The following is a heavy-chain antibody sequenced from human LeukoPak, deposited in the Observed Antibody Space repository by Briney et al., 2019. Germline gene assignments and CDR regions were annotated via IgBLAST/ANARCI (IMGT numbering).Heavy chain of an antibody. D-gene: IGHD2-21*02. Sequence: GGSLRLSCAASGFTFDDYAMHWVRQAPGKGLEWVSGISWNSGSIGYADSVKGRFTISRDNAENSLYLQMNSLRAEDTALYYCAKVGCGGDCYSGAFDIWGQGTMVTVSS. J-gene: IGHJ3*02. CDR2: ISWNSGSI. CDR3: AKVGCGGDCYSGAFDI. V-gene: IGHV3-9*01. CDR1: GFTFDDYA.